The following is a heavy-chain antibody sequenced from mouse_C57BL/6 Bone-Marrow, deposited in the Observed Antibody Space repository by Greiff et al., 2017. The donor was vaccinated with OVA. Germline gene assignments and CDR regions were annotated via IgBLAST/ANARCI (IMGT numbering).Heavy chain of an antibody. D-gene: IGHD2-3*01. CDR1: GYTFTDYY. CDR2: IYPGSGNT. CDR3: SSDDGYFFEY. Sequence: QVQLKESGAEVVRPGASVKLSCKASGYTFTDYYINWVKQRPGQGLEWIARIYPGSGNTYYHEKFKGKVTLTAEKSSNTAYMQLSSLTSADSAVYFCSSDDGYFFEYWGQGTTLTVSA. J-gene: IGHJ2*01. V-gene: IGHV1-76*01.